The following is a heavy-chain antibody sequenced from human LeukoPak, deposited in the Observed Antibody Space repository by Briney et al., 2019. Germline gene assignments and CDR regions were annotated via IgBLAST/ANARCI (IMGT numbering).Heavy chain of an antibody. CDR2: ISYDGSNK. CDR1: GFTFSSYA. D-gene: IGHD3-9*01. V-gene: IGHV3-30-3*01. CDR3: AKALTYYDILTGPAKDIYYYYGMDV. J-gene: IGHJ6*02. Sequence: GRSLRLSCVASGFTFSSYAMHWVRQAPGKGLEWVALISYDGSNKYYADSVKGRFTISRDNSKNTLYLQMNSLRAEDTAVYYCAKALTYYDILTGPAKDIYYYYGMDVWGQGTTVTVSS.